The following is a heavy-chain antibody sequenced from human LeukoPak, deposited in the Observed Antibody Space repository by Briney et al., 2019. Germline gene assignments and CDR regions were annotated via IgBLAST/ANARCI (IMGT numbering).Heavy chain of an antibody. Sequence: GGSLRLSCAASGFTFSDHFMDWVRQAPGKGLEWVSAISGSGGDTYYADSVKGRFTISRDNSKNTLYLQMSSLRAEDTAVYYCAKDLGSVVTPPSLDFWGQGTLVTVSS. V-gene: IGHV3-23*01. CDR2: ISGSGGDT. CDR1: GFTFSDHF. J-gene: IGHJ4*02. CDR3: AKDLGSVVTPPSLDF. D-gene: IGHD4-23*01.